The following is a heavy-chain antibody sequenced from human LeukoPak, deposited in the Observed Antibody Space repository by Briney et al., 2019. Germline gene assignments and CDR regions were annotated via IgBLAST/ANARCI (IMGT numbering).Heavy chain of an antibody. CDR1: GYTFTSYG. CDR3: GIGENTGTLDY. V-gene: IGHV1-18*01. Sequence: ASVKVSCKASGYTFTSYGISWVRQAPGQGLEWMGWLSAYNGNTNYAQKLQGRVPMTTDTSTSTAYMELRSLRFDDTAVYYCGIGENTGTLDYWGQGTLVTVSS. D-gene: IGHD3-10*01. J-gene: IGHJ4*02. CDR2: LSAYNGNT.